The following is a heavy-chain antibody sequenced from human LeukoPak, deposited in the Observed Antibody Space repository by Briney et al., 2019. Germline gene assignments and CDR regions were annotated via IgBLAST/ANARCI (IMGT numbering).Heavy chain of an antibody. CDR2: IWYDGSNE. Sequence: GGSLRLSCATSGFTFSHYGMHWVRQAPGKGLEWVAVIWYDGSNEYNADSVKGRFTISRDNSKNTLFLQMNTLRAEDTAVYYCAREIWGRGKFYLDSWGQGTLVTVSS. CDR3: AREIWGRGKFYLDS. D-gene: IGHD3-16*01. J-gene: IGHJ4*02. V-gene: IGHV3-33*01. CDR1: GFTFSHYG.